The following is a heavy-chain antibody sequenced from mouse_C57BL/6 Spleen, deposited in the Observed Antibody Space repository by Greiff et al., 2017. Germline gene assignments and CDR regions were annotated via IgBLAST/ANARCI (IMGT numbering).Heavy chain of an antibody. CDR1: GFTFSDYG. CDR3: ARRVTTVVATDAMDY. CDR2: IISGSSTI. Sequence: EVQLVESGGGLVKPGGSLKLSCAASGFTFSDYGMHWVRQAPEKGLEWVAYIISGSSTIYYADTVKGRFTISRDNAKNTLFLQMTSLRSEDTAMYYCARRVTTVVATDAMDYWGQGTSVTVSS. D-gene: IGHD1-1*01. J-gene: IGHJ4*01. V-gene: IGHV5-17*01.